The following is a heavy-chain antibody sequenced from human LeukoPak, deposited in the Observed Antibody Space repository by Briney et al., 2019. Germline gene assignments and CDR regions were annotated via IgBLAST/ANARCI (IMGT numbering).Heavy chain of an antibody. D-gene: IGHD2-2*01. CDR2: ISSSSYI. CDR3: ARDLPGVRQLLFYYYYGLDV. J-gene: IGHJ6*02. Sequence: PGRSLRLSCAASGFTFNTYTMNWVRQAPGKGLEWVSSISSSSYIYYSDSVKGRFTISRDNAKNSLYLQMNSLSAEDTAMYYCARDLPGVRQLLFYYYYGLDVWGQGTTVTVSS. V-gene: IGHV3-21*01. CDR1: GFTFNTYT.